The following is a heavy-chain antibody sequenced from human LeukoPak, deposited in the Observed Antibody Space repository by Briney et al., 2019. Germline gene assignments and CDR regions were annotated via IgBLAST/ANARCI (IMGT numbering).Heavy chain of an antibody. CDR3: ARDPYSGNYGAYYYYYMDV. V-gene: IGHV3-21*06. CDR1: GFTFTSYN. CDR2: ITSSISYI. J-gene: IGHJ6*03. Sequence: GGSLRLSCAASGFTFTSYNMNWVRQAPGKGLEWVSSITSSISYIYYADSVKGRFTISRDNAKNSLYLQMDSLRVEDTAVYYCARDPYSGNYGAYYYYYMDVWGKGTTVTISS. D-gene: IGHD1-26*01.